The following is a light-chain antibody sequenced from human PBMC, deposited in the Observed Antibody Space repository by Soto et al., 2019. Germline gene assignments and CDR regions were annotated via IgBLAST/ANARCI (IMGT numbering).Light chain of an antibody. Sequence: QSVLTQPPSASGTPGQRVTISCSGSSSNIGSNTVNWYQQLPGTAPKLLIYSNNQRPSGVPDRFSGSKSGTSASLAISGLQSEDEADYYCAAWDYSLNWVFGGGTKLTVL. CDR1: SSNIGSNT. V-gene: IGLV1-44*01. J-gene: IGLJ3*02. CDR3: AAWDYSLNWV. CDR2: SNN.